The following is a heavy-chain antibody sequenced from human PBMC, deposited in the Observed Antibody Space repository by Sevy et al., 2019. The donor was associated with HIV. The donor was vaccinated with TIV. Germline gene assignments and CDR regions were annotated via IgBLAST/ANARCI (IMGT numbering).Heavy chain of an antibody. CDR3: ARLSPCGGDCYYYDH. J-gene: IGHJ4*02. Sequence: GGSLRLSCAASGFTFSEEALHWVRQAPGKGLEWVAVMSYAGNSENYADAAKGRFIISRENSKNTLYLDMNSLRPEDTAVYYCARLSPCGGDCYYYDHWGQGTLVTVSS. D-gene: IGHD2-21*02. V-gene: IGHV3-30*04. CDR1: GFTFSEEA. CDR2: MSYAGNSE.